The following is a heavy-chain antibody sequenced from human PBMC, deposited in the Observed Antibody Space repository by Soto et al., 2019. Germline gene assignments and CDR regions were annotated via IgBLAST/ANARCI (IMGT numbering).Heavy chain of an antibody. D-gene: IGHD3-10*01. J-gene: IGHJ4*02. V-gene: IGHV3-48*03. CDR2: ISSSGSTA. CDR3: TRAAWFPYLSFY. CDR1: GFTFSRFE. Sequence: GGSLRLSCAACGFTFSRFELHWVRQAPGKGLEWISYISSSGSTAYYASSVEGRFTISRDNANDSVYLQMDSLRAEDTALYYCTRAAWFPYLSFYWGQGALVTVSS.